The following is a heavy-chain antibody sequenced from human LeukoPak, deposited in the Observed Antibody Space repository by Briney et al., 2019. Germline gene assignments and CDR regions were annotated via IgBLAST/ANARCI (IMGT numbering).Heavy chain of an antibody. CDR1: GFTFSSSS. D-gene: IGHD1-26*01. CDR3: AKERQVGGTPFDY. Sequence: QPGGSLRLSCAASGFTFSSSSMHRVRQAPGKGLEWVAVISSDGTIKNYPDSVKGRFTISRDNSKDTVDLQMNSLRAEDTALYYCAKERQVGGTPFDYWGQGSLVTVSS. V-gene: IGHV3-30*04. J-gene: IGHJ4*02. CDR2: ISSDGTIK.